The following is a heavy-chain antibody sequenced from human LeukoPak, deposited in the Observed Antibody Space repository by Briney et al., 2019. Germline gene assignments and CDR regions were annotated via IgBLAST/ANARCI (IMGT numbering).Heavy chain of an antibody. Sequence: SETLSLTCAVYGGSFSGYYWSWIRQPPGKGLEWIGEINHSGSTNYNPSLKSRVTISVDTSKNQFSLKLSSVTAADTAVYYCAIGGGTALFDYWGQGTLVTVSS. D-gene: IGHD1-1*01. V-gene: IGHV4-34*01. CDR2: INHSGST. CDR1: GGSFSGYY. J-gene: IGHJ4*02. CDR3: AIGGGTALFDY.